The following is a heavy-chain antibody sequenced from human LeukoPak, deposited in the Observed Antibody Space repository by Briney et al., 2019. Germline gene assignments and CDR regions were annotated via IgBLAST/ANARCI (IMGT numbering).Heavy chain of an antibody. D-gene: IGHD4-23*01. CDR3: AKDINPLGGRTGGYFDY. CDR2: ISWNSGSI. Sequence: GGSLRLSCAASGFTFDNYAMHWVRQAPGKGLEWVSGISWNSGSIGYADSVKGRFTISRDNAKNSLYLQMNSLRAEDTALYYCAKDINPLGGRTGGYFDYWGQGTLVTVSS. CDR1: GFTFDNYA. V-gene: IGHV3-9*01. J-gene: IGHJ4*02.